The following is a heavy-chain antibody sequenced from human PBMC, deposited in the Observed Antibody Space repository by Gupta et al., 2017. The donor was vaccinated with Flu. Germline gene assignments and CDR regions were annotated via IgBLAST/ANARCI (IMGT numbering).Heavy chain of an antibody. D-gene: IGHD2-8*01. CDR2: IIPIFGTA. J-gene: IGHJ6*02. CDR3: ASQWGHFSPGYYYYGMDV. Sequence: QGREWMGGIIPIFGTANYAKKFQGRVTITADESTSTAYMELSSLRSEDTAVYYCASQWGHFSPGYYYYGMDVWGQGTTVTVSS. V-gene: IGHV1-69*01.